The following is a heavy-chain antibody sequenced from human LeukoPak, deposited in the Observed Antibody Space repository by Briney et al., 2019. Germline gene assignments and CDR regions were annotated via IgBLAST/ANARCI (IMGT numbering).Heavy chain of an antibody. CDR3: ASGAVALDAFDI. D-gene: IGHD6-19*01. J-gene: IGHJ3*02. V-gene: IGHV4-39*07. CDR1: GGSISSSSYY. CDR2: IYYSGST. Sequence: SETPSLTCTVSGGSISSSSYYWGWIRQPPGKGLEWIGSIYYSGSTYYNPSLKSRVTISVDTSKNQFSLKLSSVTAADTAVYYCASGAVALDAFDIWGQGTMVTVSS.